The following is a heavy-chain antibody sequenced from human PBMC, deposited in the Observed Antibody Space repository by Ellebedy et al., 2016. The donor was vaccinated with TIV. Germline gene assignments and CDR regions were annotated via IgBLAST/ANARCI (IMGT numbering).Heavy chain of an antibody. D-gene: IGHD3-10*01. CDR1: GSSIRSGYY. V-gene: IGHV4-38-2*02. CDR3: ARDGAGRGDY. Sequence: MPSETLSLTCSVSGSSIRSGYYWGWIRQPPGRGLEWVGSMFHSGSPHSSPSLKGRVTITVDTSKHQLSLRLSSVTAADTAVYYCARDGAGRGDYWGPGTLVTVSS. CDR2: MFHSGSP. J-gene: IGHJ4*02.